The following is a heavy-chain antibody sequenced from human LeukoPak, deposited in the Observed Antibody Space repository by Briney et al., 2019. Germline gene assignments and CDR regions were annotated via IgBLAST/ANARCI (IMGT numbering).Heavy chain of an antibody. Sequence: PSETLSLTCTVSGGSISSSSYYWGWIRQPPGKGLEWIGSIYYSGSTYYNPSLKSRLTISVDTSKNQFSLKLSSVTAADTAVYYCARHYGGGGWRWGQGTLVTVSS. D-gene: IGHD2-15*01. V-gene: IGHV4-39*01. CDR2: IYYSGST. CDR3: ARHYGGGGWR. J-gene: IGHJ4*02. CDR1: GGSISSSSYY.